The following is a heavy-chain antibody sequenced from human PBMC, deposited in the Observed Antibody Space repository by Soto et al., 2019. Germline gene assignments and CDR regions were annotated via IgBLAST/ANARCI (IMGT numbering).Heavy chain of an antibody. J-gene: IGHJ6*02. Sequence: SETLSLTCAVYGGSFSGYYWSWIRQPPGKGLEWIGEINHSGSTNYNPSLKSRVTISVDTAKNQFSLKLSSVTAADTAVYYCARGRVDFWSGTGGYGMDVWGQGPRGTVSS. D-gene: IGHD3-3*01. CDR2: INHSGST. V-gene: IGHV4-34*01. CDR3: ARGRVDFWSGTGGYGMDV. CDR1: GGSFSGYY.